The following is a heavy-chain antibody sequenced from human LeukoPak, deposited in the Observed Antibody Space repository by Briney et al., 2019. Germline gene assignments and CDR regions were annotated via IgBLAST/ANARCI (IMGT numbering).Heavy chain of an antibody. CDR3: ARSLYYYGADAFDI. CDR1: GYTFTSYD. D-gene: IGHD3-10*01. J-gene: IGHJ3*02. CDR2: MNPNSGNT. Sequence: ASVKVSCKASGYTFTSYDINWVRQATGQGFEWMGWMNPNSGNTGYAQKFQGRVTMTRNTSISTAYMELSSLRSEDTAVYYCARSLYYYGADAFDIWGQGTKVTVSS. V-gene: IGHV1-8*01.